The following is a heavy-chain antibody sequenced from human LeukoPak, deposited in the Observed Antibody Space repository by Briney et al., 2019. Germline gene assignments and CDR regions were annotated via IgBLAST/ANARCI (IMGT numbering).Heavy chain of an antibody. CDR2: IRYNGGS. D-gene: IGHD6-19*01. CDR1: AGSITNYF. J-gene: IGHJ4*02. V-gene: IGHV4-59*03. Sequence: SETLSLTCTVSAGSITNYFWTWVRQSPGKGLEWIGYIRYNGGSDSNPSRKSRVTISLDTWNNQFSLRLTSVTAEDTAVYYCAGGELAGTGYWGQGTLVTVSS. CDR3: AGGELAGTGY.